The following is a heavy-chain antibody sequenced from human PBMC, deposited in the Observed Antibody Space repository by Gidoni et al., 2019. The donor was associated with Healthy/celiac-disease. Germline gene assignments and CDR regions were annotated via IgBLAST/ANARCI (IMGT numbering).Heavy chain of an antibody. D-gene: IGHD3-22*01. J-gene: IGHJ6*02. CDR3: ARGADSSGYYYGMDV. Sequence: QVQLQQWGAGLLKPSETLSLTCAVYGGSFSGYYWSWIRQPPGKGLEWIGEINHSGSTNYNPYLKSRVTISVDTPKNQFALKLSSVTAADTAVDYCARGADSSGYYYGMDVWGQGTTVTVSS. V-gene: IGHV4-34*01. CDR2: INHSGST. CDR1: GGSFSGYY.